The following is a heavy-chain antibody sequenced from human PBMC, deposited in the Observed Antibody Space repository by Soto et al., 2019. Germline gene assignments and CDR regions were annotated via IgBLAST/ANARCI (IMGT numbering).Heavy chain of an antibody. V-gene: IGHV4-61*01. CDR1: GGSVSSGSYY. CDR2: IYYSGST. D-gene: IGHD3-10*01. Sequence: SETLSLTCTVSGGSVSSGSYYWSWIRQPPGKGLEWIGYIYYSGSTNYNPSLKSRVTISVDTSKNQFSLKLSSVTAADTAVYYCARTRITMVRGVPYYFDYWGQGTLVTVSS. CDR3: ARTRITMVRGVPYYFDY. J-gene: IGHJ4*02.